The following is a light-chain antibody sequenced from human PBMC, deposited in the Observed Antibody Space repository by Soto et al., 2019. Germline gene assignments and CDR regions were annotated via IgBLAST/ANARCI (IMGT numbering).Light chain of an antibody. V-gene: IGLV2-14*03. CDR2: DVS. CDR3: SSFTSSTTRV. CDR1: SSDIGGYDY. Sequence: QSALTQPXSVSGSPGQSITISCTGSSSDIGGYDYVSWYQQYPGKAPKLMIYDVSNQPSGVSNHFSGSKXXNXXXLTISGLQADDEADYYCSSFTSSTTRVFXTGXXXTVL. J-gene: IGLJ1*01.